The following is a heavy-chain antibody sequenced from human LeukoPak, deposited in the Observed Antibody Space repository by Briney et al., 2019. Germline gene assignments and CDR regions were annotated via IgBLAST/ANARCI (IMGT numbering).Heavy chain of an antibody. CDR2: IYYSGST. Sequence: PSETLSLTCTVSGGSISSYYWSWIRQPPGKGLEWIGYIYYSGSTNYNPSLKSRVTISVDTSKNQFSLKLSSVTAADTAVYYCARVYGDCLDYWGQGTLVTVSS. J-gene: IGHJ4*02. CDR1: GGSISSYY. CDR3: ARVYGDCLDY. D-gene: IGHD4-17*01. V-gene: IGHV4-59*01.